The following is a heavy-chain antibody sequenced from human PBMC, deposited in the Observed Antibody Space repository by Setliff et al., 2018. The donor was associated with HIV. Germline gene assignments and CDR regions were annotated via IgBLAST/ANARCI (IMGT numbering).Heavy chain of an antibody. Sequence: SETLSLTCSVSGASVNTYYWSWVRQPPGKPLEWIGYIYNGGNTNFNPSLESRVSMSLDTSKNQFSLKLTSVTAADTAVYYCARHVGYSSSSLDYWGQGTLVTVSS. D-gene: IGHD6-6*01. V-gene: IGHV4-59*02. CDR1: GASVNTYY. CDR2: IYNGGNT. CDR3: ARHVGYSSSSLDY. J-gene: IGHJ4*02.